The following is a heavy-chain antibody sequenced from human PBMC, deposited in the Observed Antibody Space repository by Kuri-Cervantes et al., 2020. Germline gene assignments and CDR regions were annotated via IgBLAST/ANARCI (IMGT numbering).Heavy chain of an antibody. J-gene: IGHJ4*02. Sequence: ASVKVSCKASGYTFTGYYMHWVRQAPGQGLEWMGWINPNSGGTNYAQKFQGRVTMTRDTSISTAYTELSRLRSDDTAVYYCARGPPRGCSGGSCPTVFDYWGQGTLVTVSS. CDR3: ARGPPRGCSGGSCPTVFDY. CDR2: INPNSGGT. D-gene: IGHD2-15*01. CDR1: GYTFTGYY. V-gene: IGHV1-2*02.